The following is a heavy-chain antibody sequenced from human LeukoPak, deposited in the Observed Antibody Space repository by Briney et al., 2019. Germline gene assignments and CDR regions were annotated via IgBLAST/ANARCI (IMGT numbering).Heavy chain of an antibody. CDR3: AASGYSYGLQKY. CDR1: GYSISSGYY. V-gene: IGHV4-38-2*02. D-gene: IGHD5-18*01. Sequence: SDTLSLTCTVSGYSISSGYYWGWIWQPPGKGLEWIGSIFHSGTTYYNPSLQSRVTISVDTSKNQFSLKKSSVTAADTAVYYCAASGYSYGLQKYWGQGTLVTVSS. CDR2: IFHSGTT. J-gene: IGHJ4*02.